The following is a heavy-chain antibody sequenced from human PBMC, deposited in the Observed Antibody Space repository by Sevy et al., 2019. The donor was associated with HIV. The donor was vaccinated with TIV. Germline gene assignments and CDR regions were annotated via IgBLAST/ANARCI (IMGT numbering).Heavy chain of an antibody. J-gene: IGHJ3*02. D-gene: IGHD2-2*01. V-gene: IGHV4-34*01. CDR2: INHSGSS. Sequence: SETLSLTCAVYGGSFSGYYWSWIRQPPGKGLEWIGEINHSGSSNYNRSLKSRVTISGDTSKNQFSLKLSSVTAADTAVYFCARHCSGTSCSHAFDIWGQGTMVTVSS. CDR3: ARHCSGTSCSHAFDI. CDR1: GGSFSGYY.